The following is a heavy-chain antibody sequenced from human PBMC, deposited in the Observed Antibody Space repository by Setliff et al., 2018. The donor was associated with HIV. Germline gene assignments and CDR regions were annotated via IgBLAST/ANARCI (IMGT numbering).Heavy chain of an antibody. D-gene: IGHD1-26*01. J-gene: IGHJ4*02. CDR3: TTDLGGSYHGWNY. CDR1: GFTFSTFA. V-gene: IGHV3-15*01. Sequence: GGSLRLSCVASGFTFSTFAMHWVRQAPGKGLEWVGRIKSKTDGGTTDYAAPVKGRFTISRDDSKNTLYLQMNSLKTEDTAVYYCTTDLGGSYHGWNYWGQGTLVTVSS. CDR2: IKSKTDGGTT.